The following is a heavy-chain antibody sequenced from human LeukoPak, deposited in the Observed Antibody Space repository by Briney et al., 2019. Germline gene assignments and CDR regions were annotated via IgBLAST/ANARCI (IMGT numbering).Heavy chain of an antibody. J-gene: IGHJ4*02. CDR1: GGSISSSSYY. D-gene: IGHD4-17*01. V-gene: IGHV4-39*01. Sequence: SETLSLTCTVSGGSISSSSYYWGWIRQPPGKGLEWIGSIYYSGSTYYNPSLKSRVTISVDTSKNQFSLKLSSVTAADTAVYYCARTREVYGDYSIDYWGQGTLVTVSS. CDR2: IYYSGST. CDR3: ARTREVYGDYSIDY.